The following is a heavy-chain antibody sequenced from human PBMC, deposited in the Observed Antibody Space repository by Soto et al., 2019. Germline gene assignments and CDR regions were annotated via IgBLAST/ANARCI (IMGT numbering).Heavy chain of an antibody. J-gene: IGHJ4*02. CDR2: IWYDGSNK. V-gene: IGHV3-33*01. CDR1: GFTFSSYG. Sequence: QVQLVESGGGVVQPGRSLRLSCAASGFTFSSYGMHWVRQAPGKGLEWVAVIWYDGSNKYYADSVKGRFTSSRDNSKNSLYLQMNSLRAEDTAVYYCPRDSSGYYYTLDYWGQGTLVTVSS. D-gene: IGHD3-22*01. CDR3: PRDSSGYYYTLDY.